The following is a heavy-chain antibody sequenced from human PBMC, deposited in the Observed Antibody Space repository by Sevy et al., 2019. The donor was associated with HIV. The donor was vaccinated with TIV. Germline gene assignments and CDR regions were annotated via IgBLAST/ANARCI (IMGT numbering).Heavy chain of an antibody. V-gene: IGHV3-49*03. D-gene: IGHD3-10*01. CDR3: TRGGPVTMVRGVIIIDWFDP. CDR2: IRSKAYGGTT. CDR1: GFTFGDYA. Sequence: GGSLRLSCTASGFTFGDYAMSWFRQAPGKGLEWVGFIRSKAYGGTTEYAASVKGRFTISRDDSKSIAYLQMNSLKTEDTAVYYCTRGGPVTMVRGVIIIDWFDPWGQGTLVTVSS. J-gene: IGHJ5*02.